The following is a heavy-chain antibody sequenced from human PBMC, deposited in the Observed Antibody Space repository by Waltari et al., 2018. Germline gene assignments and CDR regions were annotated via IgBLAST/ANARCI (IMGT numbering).Heavy chain of an antibody. D-gene: IGHD3-22*01. J-gene: IGHJ3*02. CDR1: GGSISSGSYY. Sequence: QVQLQESGPGLVKPSQTLSLTCTVSGGSISSGSYYWSWIRQPAGKGLEWIGRIYTSGSTNSNPSLKSRVTISVDTSKNQFSLKLSSVTAADTAVYYCARAGAFRVYYYDSSPYAFDIWGQGTMVTVSS. CDR3: ARAGAFRVYYYDSSPYAFDI. V-gene: IGHV4-61*02. CDR2: IYTSGST.